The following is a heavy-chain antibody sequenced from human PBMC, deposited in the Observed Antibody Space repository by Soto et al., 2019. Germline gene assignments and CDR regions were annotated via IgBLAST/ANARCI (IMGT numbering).Heavy chain of an antibody. CDR2: IYSGGST. D-gene: IGHD2-15*01. CDR1: GFTVSSNY. V-gene: IGHV3-53*04. CDR3: ARGYCSGGSCYSGEYFQH. J-gene: IGHJ1*01. Sequence: ESGGGLVQPGGSLRLSCAASGFTVSSNYMSWVRQAPGKGLEWVSVIYSGGSTYYADSVKGRFTISRHNSKNTLYLQMNSLRAEDTAVYYCARGYCSGGSCYSGEYFQHWGQGTLVTVSS.